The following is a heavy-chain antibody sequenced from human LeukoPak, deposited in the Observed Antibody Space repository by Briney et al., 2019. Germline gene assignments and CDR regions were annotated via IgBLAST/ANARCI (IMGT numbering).Heavy chain of an antibody. D-gene: IGHD1-26*01. V-gene: IGHV4-59*08. Sequence: SETLSLTCSVSGGSITNYHWSWIRQPPGKRLEWIGYIRSGESAMYNPSLEGRVTMSVDTPMNHFSLRLNSLTAADTAVYYCARHDSRGGSYDYWGQGTLVTVSS. CDR1: GGSITNYH. CDR2: IRSGESA. J-gene: IGHJ4*02. CDR3: ARHDSRGGSYDY.